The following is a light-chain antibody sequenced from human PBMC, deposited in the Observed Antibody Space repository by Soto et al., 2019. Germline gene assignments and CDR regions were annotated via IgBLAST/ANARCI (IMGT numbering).Light chain of an antibody. CDR2: EVS. V-gene: IGLV2-8*01. CDR3: QSYDSNLLGVI. Sequence: QSALTQPPSASGSPGQSVTISCTGTSSDVGGYNYVSWYQQHPGKAPKLMIYEVSKRPSGVPDRFSGSKSGTSASLAITGLQAEDEADYYCQSYDSNLLGVIFGVGTKLTVL. CDR1: SSDVGGYNY. J-gene: IGLJ2*01.